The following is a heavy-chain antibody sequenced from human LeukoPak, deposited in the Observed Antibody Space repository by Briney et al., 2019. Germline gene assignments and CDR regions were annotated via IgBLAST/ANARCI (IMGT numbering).Heavy chain of an antibody. CDR1: GYTFTGYY. CDR2: INPNSGGT. CDR3: ARGAIFGVVINHFDY. V-gene: IGHV1-2*04. D-gene: IGHD3-3*01. J-gene: IGHJ4*02. Sequence: ASVKVSCRASGYTFTGYYMRWVRQAPGQGLEWMGWINPNSGGTNYAQKFQGWVTMTRDTSISTAYMELSRLRSDDTAVYYCARGAIFGVVINHFDYWGQGTLVTVSS.